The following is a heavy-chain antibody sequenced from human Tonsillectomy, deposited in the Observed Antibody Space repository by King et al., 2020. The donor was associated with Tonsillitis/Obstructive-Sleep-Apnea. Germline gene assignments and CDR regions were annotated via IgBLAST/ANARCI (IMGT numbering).Heavy chain of an antibody. Sequence: QLVQSGAEVKEAGESLRISCKISGYNFTNFWISWVRQMPGKGLEWMGRIDPSDSYTNYNPSFQSHVTISVDNSISTAYLQFSSLKASDTAMYYCARETPYSTRPWGQGTMVTVSS. CDR2: IDPSDSYT. J-gene: IGHJ4*02. V-gene: IGHV5-10-1*01. CDR1: GYNFTNFW. CDR3: ARETPYSTRP. D-gene: IGHD2-2*01.